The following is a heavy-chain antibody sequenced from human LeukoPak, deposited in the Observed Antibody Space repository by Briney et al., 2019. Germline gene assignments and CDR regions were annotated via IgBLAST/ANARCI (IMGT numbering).Heavy chain of an antibody. CDR1: GFTFSSYG. V-gene: IGHV3-30*02. Sequence: GGSLRLSCAASGFTFSSYGMHWVRQAPGKGLEWVAFIRYDGSNKYYADSVKGRFTISRDNSKNTLYLQMNSLRAEDTAVYYCARVRYCSGGSCYGNWYDPWGQGTLVTVSS. D-gene: IGHD2-15*01. CDR3: ARVRYCSGGSCYGNWYDP. J-gene: IGHJ5*02. CDR2: IRYDGSNK.